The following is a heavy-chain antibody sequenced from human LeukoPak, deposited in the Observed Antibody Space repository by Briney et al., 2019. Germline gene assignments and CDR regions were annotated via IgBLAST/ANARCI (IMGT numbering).Heavy chain of an antibody. Sequence: SETLSFTCTVSGGSISSYYWSWIRQPPGKGLEWIGYVYYSGSTNYNPSLKSRVTISVDTSKNQFSLKLSSVTAADTAVYYCARQYYYDSGDAFDIWGQGTMVTVSS. J-gene: IGHJ3*02. CDR3: ARQYYYDSGDAFDI. CDR1: GGSISSYY. CDR2: VYYSGST. V-gene: IGHV4-59*08. D-gene: IGHD3-22*01.